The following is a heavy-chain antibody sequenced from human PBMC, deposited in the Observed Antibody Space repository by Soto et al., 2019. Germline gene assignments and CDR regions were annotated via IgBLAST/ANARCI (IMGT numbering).Heavy chain of an antibody. J-gene: IGHJ5*02. CDR3: ARRSSSSLGSLFDP. D-gene: IGHD6-6*01. CDR1: GGSISSTTYS. CDR2: MYYSGTT. Sequence: SETLSLTCTVSGGSISSTTYSWGWIRQPPGKGLEWIGSMYYSGTTYSNPSLQSRVTISVYTSNNQFSLKLTSLTAAATAVYYCARRSSSSLGSLFDPWGRGILVTVSS. V-gene: IGHV4-39*01.